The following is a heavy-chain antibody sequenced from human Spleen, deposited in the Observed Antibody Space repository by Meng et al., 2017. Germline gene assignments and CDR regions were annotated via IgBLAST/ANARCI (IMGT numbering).Heavy chain of an antibody. CDR1: GFTFTNAW. J-gene: IGHJ4*02. D-gene: IGHD1-26*01. Sequence: GESLKISCAASGFTFTNAWMSWVRHTPGKGLEWLGRIKSKSDGETTDYAAPVKGRFTISRDDSKSTLYLQMSGLRIDDTGVYYCTWDDKAVSDYWGQGTLVTVSS. CDR2: IKSKSDGETT. CDR3: TWDDKAVSDY. V-gene: IGHV3-15*01.